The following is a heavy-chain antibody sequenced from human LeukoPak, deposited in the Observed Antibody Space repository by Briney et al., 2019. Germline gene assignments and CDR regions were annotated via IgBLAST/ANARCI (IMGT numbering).Heavy chain of an antibody. CDR2: IRSKANSYAT. CDR1: GFTFSGSA. J-gene: IGHJ4*02. Sequence: PVGSLRLSCAASGFTFSGSAMHWVRQASGKGLEWVGRIRSKANSYATAYAASVKGGFTISRDDSKNTAYLQMNSLKTEDTAVYYCTENVDTAMVEFDYWGQGTLVTVSS. D-gene: IGHD5-18*01. V-gene: IGHV3-73*01. CDR3: TENVDTAMVEFDY.